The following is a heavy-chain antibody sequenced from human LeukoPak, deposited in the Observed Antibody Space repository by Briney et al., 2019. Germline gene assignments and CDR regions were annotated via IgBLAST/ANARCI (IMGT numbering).Heavy chain of an antibody. CDR2: ISSSSGYI. Sequence: GGSLRLSCAASGFTFSNYPMNWVRQAPGKGLEWVSSISSSSGYIHYADSVKGRFTISRDHAMNSLYLQMNSLRAEDTAVYYCVREDYYDGSGFPYYYDYWGQGTLVTVSS. J-gene: IGHJ4*02. CDR3: VREDYYDGSGFPYYYDY. CDR1: GFTFSNYP. V-gene: IGHV3-21*01. D-gene: IGHD3-22*01.